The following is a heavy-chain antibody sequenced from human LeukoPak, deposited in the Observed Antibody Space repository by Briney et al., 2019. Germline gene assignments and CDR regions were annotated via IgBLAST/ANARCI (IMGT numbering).Heavy chain of an antibody. J-gene: IGHJ4*02. CDR3: AREGQYCSSSACQFYF. D-gene: IGHD2-2*01. CDR2: IGGRDTRI. Sequence: PGGSLRLSCVGSGFTFSSHDMIWVRQAPGKGLEWVSDIGGRDTRINYADSVKGRFTISRDNSKNTVYLQMSSLRVEDTAIYYCAREGQYCSSSACQFYFWGQGTLVTVSS. CDR1: GFTFSSHD. V-gene: IGHV3-23*01.